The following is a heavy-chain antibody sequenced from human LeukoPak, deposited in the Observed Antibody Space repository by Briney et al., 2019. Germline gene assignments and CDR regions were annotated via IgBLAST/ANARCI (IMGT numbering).Heavy chain of an antibody. CDR2: IHSSGST. V-gene: IGHV4-59*08. D-gene: IGHD2-15*01. Sequence: KASETLSLTCTVSGGSVSNYYWSWIRQSPGKGLEWIAYIHSSGSTNYNPSLKSRVTISVDTSEDQFSLQLNSVTAADTAVYFCARHAWVVAVHTGQTLYYFDSWSQGTLVTVS. CDR3: ARHAWVVAVHTGQTLYYFDS. J-gene: IGHJ4*02. CDR1: GGSVSNYY.